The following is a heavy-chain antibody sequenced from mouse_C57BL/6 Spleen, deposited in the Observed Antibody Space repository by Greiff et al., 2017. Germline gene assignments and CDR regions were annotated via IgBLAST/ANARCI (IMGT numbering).Heavy chain of an antibody. J-gene: IGHJ3*01. CDR2: IDPSDSYT. V-gene: IGHV1-69*01. CDR3: AIVSAWLAY. Sequence: QVQLQQPGAELVMPGASVKLSCKASGYTFTSYWMHWVKQRPGQGLEWIGEIDPSDSYTNYNQKFKGKSTLTVDKSSSTAYMQLSSVTSEDSAVXYCAIVSAWLAYWGQGTLVTVSA. CDR1: GYTFTSYW.